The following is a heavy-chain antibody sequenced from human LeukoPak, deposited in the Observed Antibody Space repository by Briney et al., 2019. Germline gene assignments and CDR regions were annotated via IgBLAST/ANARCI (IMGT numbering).Heavy chain of an antibody. V-gene: IGHV3-7*01. D-gene: IGHD3-10*01. CDR3: ARDPGYYGSGSYLN. J-gene: IGHJ4*02. CDR2: IKQDGSEK. CDR1: GFTFSGYW. Sequence: GVSLRLSCVASGFTFSGYWMTWVRQAPGKGLEWVANIKQDGSEKYYVDSVKGRFTISRDNAKNSLYLQMNSLRAEDTAVYYCARDPGYYGSGSYLNWGQGTLVTVSS.